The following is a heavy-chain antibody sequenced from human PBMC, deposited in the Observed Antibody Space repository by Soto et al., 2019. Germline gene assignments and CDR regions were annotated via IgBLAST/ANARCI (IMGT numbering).Heavy chain of an antibody. Sequence: RASVKVSCKASGYTFTNNDVTWVRQATGQGLEWMGWMNPGSGDTGYAQKFQGRVTMTRNISIATAYMELRSLRSDDTAVYYCEREDTAMVWHNWGQGTLVTVSS. V-gene: IGHV1-8*01. CDR2: MNPGSGDT. CDR3: EREDTAMVWHN. J-gene: IGHJ4*02. CDR1: GYTFTNND. D-gene: IGHD5-18*01.